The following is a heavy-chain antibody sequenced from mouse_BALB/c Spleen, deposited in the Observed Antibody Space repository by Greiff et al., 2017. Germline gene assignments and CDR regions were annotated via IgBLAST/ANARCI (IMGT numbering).Heavy chain of an antibody. V-gene: IGHV1-80*01. J-gene: IGHJ4*01. CDR2: IYPGDGDT. CDR3: ARRGLYYGNYPYAMDY. Sequence: VQLQQSGAELVRPGSSVKISCKASGYAFSSYWMNWVKQRPGQGLEWIGQIYPGDGDTNYNGKFKGKATLTADKSSSTAYMQLSSLTSEDSAVYFCARRGLYYGNYPYAMDYWGQGTSVTVSS. D-gene: IGHD2-1*01. CDR1: GYAFSSYW.